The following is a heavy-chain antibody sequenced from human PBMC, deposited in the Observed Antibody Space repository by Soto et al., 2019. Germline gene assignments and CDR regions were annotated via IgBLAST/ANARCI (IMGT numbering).Heavy chain of an antibody. CDR1: GYSVSSNSAA. CDR3: ARGKTYYYDSSGYYYVEWFDP. CDR2: TYYRSKWYN. Sequence: SHTLSLPCAISGYSVSSNSAAWNLIRQSPSRGLEWLGRTYYRSKWYNDYAVSVKSRITINPDTSKNQFPLQLNSVTPEDTAVYYCARGKTYYYDSSGYYYVEWFDPWGQGTLVTVSS. D-gene: IGHD3-22*01. V-gene: IGHV6-1*01. J-gene: IGHJ5*02.